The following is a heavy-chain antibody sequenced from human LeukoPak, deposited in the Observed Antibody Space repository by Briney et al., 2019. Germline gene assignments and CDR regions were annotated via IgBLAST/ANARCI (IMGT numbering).Heavy chain of an antibody. Sequence: VASVKDSCKASGYTLTGYYMHWVRPAPGQGLEWMGWINPNSGGTNYAQKFQGRVTMTRDTSISTAYMELSRLRSDDTAVYYCARERAPCCSGGSCYFPYYGMDVWGQGTTVTVSS. D-gene: IGHD2-15*01. CDR1: GYTLTGYY. CDR3: ARERAPCCSGGSCYFPYYGMDV. CDR2: INPNSGGT. V-gene: IGHV1-2*02. J-gene: IGHJ6*02.